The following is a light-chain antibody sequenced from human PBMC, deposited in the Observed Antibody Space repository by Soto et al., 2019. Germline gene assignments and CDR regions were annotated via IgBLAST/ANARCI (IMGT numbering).Light chain of an antibody. CDR1: QNINSY. CDR2: TTS. J-gene: IGKJ5*01. Sequence: DIQRTQSPYSLSSSIGDRVTITCRASQNINSYLNWYQQKSGKAPKLLIYTTSRLGGGVPSRFSGSGSGTDFTLTINGLQPEDFATYYCQQSYGIPITFGQGTRLEVK. CDR3: QQSYGIPIT. V-gene: IGKV1-39*01.